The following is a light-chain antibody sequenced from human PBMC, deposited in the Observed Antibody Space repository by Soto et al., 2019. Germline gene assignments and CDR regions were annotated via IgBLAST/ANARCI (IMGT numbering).Light chain of an antibody. CDR2: SAS. CDR1: QRVSNNY. CDR3: QQYGNEPAIP. J-gene: IGKJ5*01. V-gene: IGKV3-20*01. Sequence: EIVLKKYSGIISLSADQRPNXCCRXIQRVSNNYLAWYQQKPGQAPRLLIYSASARATGIPARFSGSGSGTEFNLTISSLQAEDFAVYYCQQYGNEPAIPFGQG.